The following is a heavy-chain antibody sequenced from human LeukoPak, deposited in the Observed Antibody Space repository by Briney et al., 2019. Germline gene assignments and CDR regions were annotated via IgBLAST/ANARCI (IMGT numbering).Heavy chain of an antibody. CDR2: INPNSGDT. V-gene: IGHV1-2*06. CDR1: GYTFTVYH. Sequence: ASVKVSFKASGYTFTVYHIHWVRQAPGQGLEWMGRINPNSGDTNYAQKFQGRVTMTRDTSISTAYMELSRLRSDDTAVYYCARDYCSSTSCLFDYWGQGTLVTVSS. D-gene: IGHD2-2*01. J-gene: IGHJ4*02. CDR3: ARDYCSSTSCLFDY.